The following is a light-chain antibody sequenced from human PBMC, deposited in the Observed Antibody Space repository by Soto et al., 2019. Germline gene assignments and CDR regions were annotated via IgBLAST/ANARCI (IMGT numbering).Light chain of an antibody. CDR1: QDISNY. CDR3: THCDNLPLS. CDR2: DAS. Sequence: DIQMTQSPSSLSASVGDRVTITCQASQDISNYLNWYQQKPGKAPTLLIYDASTLETGGPSRFIGSGSGTDFTFTIMSLQPEDIGTYSCTHCDNLPLSFGGGIKAEIK. V-gene: IGKV1-33*01. J-gene: IGKJ4*01.